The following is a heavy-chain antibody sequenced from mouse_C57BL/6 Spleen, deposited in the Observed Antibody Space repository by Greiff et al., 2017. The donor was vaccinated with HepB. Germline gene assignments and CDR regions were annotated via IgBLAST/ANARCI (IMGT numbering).Heavy chain of an antibody. V-gene: IGHV14-4*01. CDR2: IDPENGDT. Sequence: VQLKESGAELVRPGASVKLSCTASGFNIKDDYMHWVKQRPEQGLEWIGWIDPENGDTEYASKFQGKATITADTSSNTAYLQLSSLTSEDTAVYYCTITTVVPWYFDVWGTGTTVTVSS. CDR3: TITTVVPWYFDV. D-gene: IGHD1-1*01. CDR1: GFNIKDDY. J-gene: IGHJ1*03.